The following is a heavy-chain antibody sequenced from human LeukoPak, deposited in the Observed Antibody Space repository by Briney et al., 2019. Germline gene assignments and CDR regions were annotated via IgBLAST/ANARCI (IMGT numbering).Heavy chain of an antibody. D-gene: IGHD3-22*01. V-gene: IGHV3-23*01. CDR1: GFSFNTYA. CDR2: ITTSGSST. CDR3: ARCPESSGYYYELDS. J-gene: IGHJ4*02. Sequence: PGGSLRLSCAASGFSFNTYAMSWVRQAPGKGLEWVSTITTSGSSTYYADSVKGRFTISRDNSKNTLYLQMNSLRAEDTAVYYCARCPESSGYYYELDSWGQGTLVTVSS.